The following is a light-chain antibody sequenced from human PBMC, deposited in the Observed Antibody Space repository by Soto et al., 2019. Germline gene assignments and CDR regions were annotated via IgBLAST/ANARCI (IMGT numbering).Light chain of an antibody. Sequence: QSALTQPASVSGSVGQSITISCTGTSSDVGSYNLVSWYQQHPGKAPKLMIYEVTQRPSGVSNRLSGSKSGNTASLTISGLQAEDEADYYCASFAVVDTVVFGGGTKLTVL. V-gene: IGLV2-23*02. CDR3: ASFAVVDTVV. CDR1: SSDVGSYNL. CDR2: EVT. J-gene: IGLJ2*01.